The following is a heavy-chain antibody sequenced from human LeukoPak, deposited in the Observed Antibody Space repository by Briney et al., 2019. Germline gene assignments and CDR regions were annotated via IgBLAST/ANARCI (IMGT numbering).Heavy chain of an antibody. Sequence: PSETLSLTCTVSGGSISSYYWSWNRQPPGKGLEWIGYIYYSGSTNYNPSLKSRVTISVDTSKNQFSLKLSSVTAADTAVHYCARESPYDSSGFDWGQGTLVTVSS. CDR3: ARESPYDSSGFD. V-gene: IGHV4-59*01. CDR1: GGSISSYY. CDR2: IYYSGST. D-gene: IGHD3-22*01. J-gene: IGHJ4*02.